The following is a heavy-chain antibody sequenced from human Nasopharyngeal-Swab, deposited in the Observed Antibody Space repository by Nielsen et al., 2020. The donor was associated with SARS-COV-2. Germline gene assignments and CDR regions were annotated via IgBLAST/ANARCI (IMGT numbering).Heavy chain of an antibody. Sequence: GESLKISYTGSRYSFTSYWIGWVRQMPGKGLEWMGIIYPGDSDTRYSPSFQGQVTISADKSISTAYLQWSSLKASDTAMYYCASPYGNYYYGMDVWGQGTTVTVSS. D-gene: IGHD4-17*01. CDR3: ASPYGNYYYGMDV. CDR2: IYPGDSDT. CDR1: RYSFTSYW. J-gene: IGHJ6*02. V-gene: IGHV5-51*01.